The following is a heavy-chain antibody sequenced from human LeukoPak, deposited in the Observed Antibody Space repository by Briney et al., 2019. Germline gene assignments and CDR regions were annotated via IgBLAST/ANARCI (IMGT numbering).Heavy chain of an antibody. CDR3: ARAGIAAISFDY. CDR2: INTNSGGT. D-gene: IGHD6-13*01. V-gene: IGHV1-2*04. CDR1: GYTYTGYY. Sequence: ASVPVSRMASGYTYTGYYMHWVRQAPGQGLEWMGWINTNSGGTNYAQKFQGWVTMTRDTSISTAYIALSRLGSDDPAVYYCARAGIAAISFDYWGQGTLVTVSS. J-gene: IGHJ4*02.